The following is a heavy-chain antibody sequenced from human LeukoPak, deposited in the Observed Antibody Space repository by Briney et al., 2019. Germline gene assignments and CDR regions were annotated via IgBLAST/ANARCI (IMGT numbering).Heavy chain of an antibody. CDR1: GGTFNNSA. Sequence: SVKVSCKTSGGTFNNSAISWVRQAPGQGLEWLGGIMPLFGTAGYAQKLQGRATITKDESTRTVYLELTSLTSDDTAVYYCARDVHGDYGSGWFDPWGQGTLVSVSS. V-gene: IGHV1-69*05. CDR3: ARDVHGDYGSGWFDP. CDR2: IMPLFGTA. J-gene: IGHJ5*02. D-gene: IGHD4-17*01.